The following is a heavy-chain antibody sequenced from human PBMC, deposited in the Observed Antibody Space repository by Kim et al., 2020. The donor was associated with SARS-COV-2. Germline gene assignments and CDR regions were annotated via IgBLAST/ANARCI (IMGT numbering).Heavy chain of an antibody. J-gene: IGHJ4*02. D-gene: IGHD5-18*01. V-gene: IGHV5-51*01. CDR3: ATTRYSYGWVDY. Sequence: RYSPSFQGQVTISADKSISTAYLQWSSLKASDTAMYYCATTRYSYGWVDYWGQGTLVTVSS.